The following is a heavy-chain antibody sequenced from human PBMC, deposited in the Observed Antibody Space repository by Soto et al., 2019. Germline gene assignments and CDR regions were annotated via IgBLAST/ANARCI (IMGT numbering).Heavy chain of an antibody. CDR3: AREMTDPFHWYFDL. D-gene: IGHD2-21*02. Sequence: QVQLVQSGAEVRKPGSSVKVSCKASGGTFSRHAISWVRQAPGQGLEWMGGIIPIFGTANHAQKFQGRVTIIADESTSTVYMELSSLRSEDTAMYYCAREMTDPFHWYFDLWGRGTLVTVSS. CDR2: IIPIFGTA. V-gene: IGHV1-69*01. J-gene: IGHJ2*01. CDR1: GGTFSRHA.